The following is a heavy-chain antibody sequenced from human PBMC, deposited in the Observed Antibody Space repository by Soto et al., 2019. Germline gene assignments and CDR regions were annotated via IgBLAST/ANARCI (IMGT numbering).Heavy chain of an antibody. V-gene: IGHV5-51*01. CDR3: ARLGAGPDFWSGYNREPNWFDP. CDR1: GYSFTSYW. CDR2: IYPGDSDT. Sequence: GESLKISCKGSGYSFTSYWIGWVRQMPGKGLEWMGIIYPGDSDTRYSPSFQGQVTISADKSISTAYLQWSSLKASDTAMYYCARLGAGPDFWSGYNREPNWFDPWGQGTLVTVSS. J-gene: IGHJ5*02. D-gene: IGHD3-3*01.